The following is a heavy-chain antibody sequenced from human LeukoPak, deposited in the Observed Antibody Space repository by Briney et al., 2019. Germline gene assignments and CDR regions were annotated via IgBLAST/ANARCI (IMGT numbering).Heavy chain of an antibody. D-gene: IGHD3-10*01. V-gene: IGHV3-53*01. CDR2: IYSGGST. J-gene: IGHJ4*02. CDR1: GFTVSSNY. CDR3: ARSLSRGYGSGSYYWIW. Sequence: GGSLRLSCAASGFTVSSNYMSWVRQAPGKGLEWVSVIYSGGSTYYADSVKGRFTISRDNSKNTLYLQMNSLRAEDTAVYYCARSLSRGYGSGSYYWIWWGQGTLVTVSS.